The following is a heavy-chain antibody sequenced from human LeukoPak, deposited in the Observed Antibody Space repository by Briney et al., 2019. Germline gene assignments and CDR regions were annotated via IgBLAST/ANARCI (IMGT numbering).Heavy chain of an antibody. CDR2: ISHSSSYI. CDR1: GFTFSSYS. V-gene: IGHV3-21*01. CDR3: GRGHWGLDY. Sequence: GGSLRLSCAASGFTFSSYSMHWVRQAPGKGLEWVSSISHSSSYIYYADSVKGRFTTSRDNAKSSLYLQMNSLRAEDTAVYYCGRGHWGLDYWGQGALVTVSS. D-gene: IGHD7-27*01. J-gene: IGHJ4*02.